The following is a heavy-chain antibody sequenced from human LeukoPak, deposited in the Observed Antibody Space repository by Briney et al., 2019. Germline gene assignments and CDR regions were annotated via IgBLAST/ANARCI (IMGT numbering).Heavy chain of an antibody. CDR1: GFTVSSNY. CDR3: AREYTALGFDY. CDR2: IYSGGGT. J-gene: IGHJ4*02. Sequence: PGGSLRLSCAASGFTVSSNYMSWVRQAPGKGLEWVSIIYSGGGTNYADFVKGRFTISRDNAKKSLYLQMNSLRAEDTAVYYCAREYTALGFDYWGQGTLVTVSS. V-gene: IGHV3-66*01. D-gene: IGHD5-18*01.